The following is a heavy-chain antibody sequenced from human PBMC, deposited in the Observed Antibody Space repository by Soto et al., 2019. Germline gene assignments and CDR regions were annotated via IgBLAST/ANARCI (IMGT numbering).Heavy chain of an antibody. Sequence: GGSLRLSCAASGFTFSDYYMSWIRQAPGKGLEWVSYISSSSSYTNYADSVKGRFTISRDNAKNSLYLQMNSLRADDTAVYYCARDHHRYSGYDYVDYWGQGTLVTVSS. CDR2: ISSSSSYT. CDR3: ARDHHRYSGYDYVDY. CDR1: GFTFSDYY. D-gene: IGHD5-12*01. V-gene: IGHV3-11*05. J-gene: IGHJ4*02.